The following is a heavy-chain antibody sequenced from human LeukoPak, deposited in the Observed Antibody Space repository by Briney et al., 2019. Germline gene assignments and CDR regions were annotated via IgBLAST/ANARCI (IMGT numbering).Heavy chain of an antibody. CDR1: GYSFTSYW. D-gene: IGHD2-2*01. Sequence: GESLKISCKGSGYSFTSYWIGWVRQMPGKGLEWMGIIYPGDSDTRYSPSFQGQVTISADKSISTAYLQWSSLKASDTAMYYCARLGDIVVVPAAPALGVYYMDVWGKGTTVTVSS. CDR3: ARLGDIVVVPAAPALGVYYMDV. CDR2: IYPGDSDT. V-gene: IGHV5-51*01. J-gene: IGHJ6*03.